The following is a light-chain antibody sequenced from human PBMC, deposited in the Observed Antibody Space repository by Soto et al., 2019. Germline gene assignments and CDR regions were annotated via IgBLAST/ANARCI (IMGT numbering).Light chain of an antibody. Sequence: DIQVTQSPSSLSASVGDRVTITCRASQNIKNYVNWYQQKPGRAPKVLIYAASTLQSGVPSRFSGSGSGTDFTLTVNGLQAEDFATYYCQQSYSSSLASGGGTTVDIK. V-gene: IGKV1-39*01. J-gene: IGKJ4*01. CDR3: QQSYSSSLA. CDR2: AAS. CDR1: QNIKNY.